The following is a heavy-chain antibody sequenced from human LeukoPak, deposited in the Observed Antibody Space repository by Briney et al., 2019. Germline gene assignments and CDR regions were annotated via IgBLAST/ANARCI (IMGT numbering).Heavy chain of an antibody. CDR3: ARWDSSATSFDY. CDR2: ISSSSSYI. V-gene: IGHV3-21*01. CDR1: GFTFSSYS. J-gene: IGHJ4*02. Sequence: GGSLRLSCAASGFTFSSYSMNWVPQAPGKGLEWVSSISSSSSYIYYADSVKGRFTISRDNAKNSLYLQMNSLRAEDTAVYYCARWDSSATSFDYWGQGTLVTVSS. D-gene: IGHD3-22*01.